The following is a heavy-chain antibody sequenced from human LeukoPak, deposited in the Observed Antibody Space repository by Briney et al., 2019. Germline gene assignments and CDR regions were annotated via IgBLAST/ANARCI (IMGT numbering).Heavy chain of an antibody. J-gene: IGHJ6*02. Sequence: SETLSLTCAVYGGSFSGYYWSGIRQPPGKGLEWIGEINHSGSTNYNPSLKSRVTISVDTSKNQFSLKLSSVTAADTAVYYCARGKPAATIYYGMDVWGQGTTVTVSS. CDR1: GGSFSGYY. CDR3: ARGKPAATIYYGMDV. CDR2: INHSGST. V-gene: IGHV4-34*01. D-gene: IGHD2-2*01.